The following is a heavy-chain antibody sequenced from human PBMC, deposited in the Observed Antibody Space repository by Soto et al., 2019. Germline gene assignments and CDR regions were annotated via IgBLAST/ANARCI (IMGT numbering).Heavy chain of an antibody. CDR2: INPNSGGT. Sequence: DSVKVSCKASGYTFTGYYMHWVRQAPGQGLEWMGWINPNSGGTNYAQKFQGWVTMTRDTSISTAYMELSRLRSDDTAVYYCARVPPSYYYDSSGYQQPHYGMDVWGQGTTVTVSS. J-gene: IGHJ6*02. CDR3: ARVPPSYYYDSSGYQQPHYGMDV. V-gene: IGHV1-2*04. CDR1: GYTFTGYY. D-gene: IGHD3-22*01.